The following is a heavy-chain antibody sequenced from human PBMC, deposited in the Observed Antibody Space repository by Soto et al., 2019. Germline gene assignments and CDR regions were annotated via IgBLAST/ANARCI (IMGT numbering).Heavy chain of an antibody. CDR2: IIPIFGTA. CDR3: AGPPELTRIYYYYGMDV. Sequence: GASVKVSCKASGGTFSSYAISCVRQAPGQGLEWMGGIIPIFGTADYAQKFQGRVTITADESTSTAYMELSSLRSEDTAVYYCAGPPELTRIYYYYGMDVWGQGTTVTV. J-gene: IGHJ6*02. V-gene: IGHV1-69*13. D-gene: IGHD1-7*01. CDR1: GGTFSSYA.